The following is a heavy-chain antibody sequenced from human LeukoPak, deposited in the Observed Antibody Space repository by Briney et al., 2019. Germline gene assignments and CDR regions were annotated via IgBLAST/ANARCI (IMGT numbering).Heavy chain of an antibody. Sequence: GGSLRLSCAASGFTFSDYWVSWLRQAPGKGLEWVAHTNEHGSDSYYVDSVKGRFTISRDNAKNSLYLQMNSLRVEETAVYYCASWRAISSEANWGQGTLVTVSS. J-gene: IGHJ4*02. V-gene: IGHV3-7*01. CDR2: TNEHGSDS. CDR3: ASWRAISSEAN. CDR1: GFTFSDYW. D-gene: IGHD6-6*01.